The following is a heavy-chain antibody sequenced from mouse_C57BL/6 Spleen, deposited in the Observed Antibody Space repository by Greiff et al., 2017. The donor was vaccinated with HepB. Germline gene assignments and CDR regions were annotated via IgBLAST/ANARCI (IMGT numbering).Heavy chain of an antibody. CDR2: INPYNGDT. Sequence: VQLQQSGPELVKPGDSVKISCKASGYSFTGYFMNWVMQSHGKSLEWIGRINPYNGDTFYNQKFKGKATLTVDKSSSTAHMELRSLTSEDSAVYYCARSRNYAWYFDVWGTGTTVTVSS. J-gene: IGHJ1*03. CDR1: GYSFTGYF. CDR3: ARSRNYAWYFDV. V-gene: IGHV1-20*01. D-gene: IGHD2-1*01.